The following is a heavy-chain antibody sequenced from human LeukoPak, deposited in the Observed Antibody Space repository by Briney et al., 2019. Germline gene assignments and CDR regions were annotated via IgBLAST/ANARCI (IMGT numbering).Heavy chain of an antibody. V-gene: IGHV4-59*08. J-gene: IGHJ4*02. Sequence: SETLSLTCTVSGGSISSYYWSWIRQPPGKGLEWIGYIYYSGSTNYNPSLKSRVTISVDTSKNQFSLKLSSVTAADTAVYYCARRRQWLGAPFLDYWGQGTLVTVSS. CDR1: GGSISSYY. CDR3: ARRRQWLGAPFLDY. CDR2: IYYSGST. D-gene: IGHD6-19*01.